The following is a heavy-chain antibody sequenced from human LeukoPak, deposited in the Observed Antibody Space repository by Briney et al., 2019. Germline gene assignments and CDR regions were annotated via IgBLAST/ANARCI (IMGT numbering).Heavy chain of an antibody. CDR3: ARGHRYFDWSHDLYYYYYYGMDV. D-gene: IGHD3-9*01. J-gene: IGHJ6*02. CDR1: GFTFGSYG. Sequence: PGRSLRLSCAASGFTFGSYGMHWVRQAPGKGLEWVAVIWYDGSNKYYADSVKGRFTISRDNSKNTLYLQMNSLRAEDTAVYYCARGHRYFDWSHDLYYYYYYGMDVWGQGTTVTVSS. CDR2: IWYDGSNK. V-gene: IGHV3-33*01.